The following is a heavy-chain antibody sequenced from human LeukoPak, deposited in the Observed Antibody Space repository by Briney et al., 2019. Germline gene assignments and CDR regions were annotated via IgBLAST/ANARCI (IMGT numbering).Heavy chain of an antibody. CDR3: VRAVNGHTYGYAY. V-gene: IGHV3-48*02. D-gene: IGHD5-18*01. CDR1: GFTFVSSG. J-gene: IGHJ4*02. CDR2: ISSSSNTI. Sequence: GGSLRLSCAASGFTFVSSGVNWVRQAPGKGLEWLSYISSSSNTIYYADSVKGRFTISRDNAKNSVYLQMNSLRDEDTAVYYCVRAVNGHTYGYAYWGQGTLVTVSS.